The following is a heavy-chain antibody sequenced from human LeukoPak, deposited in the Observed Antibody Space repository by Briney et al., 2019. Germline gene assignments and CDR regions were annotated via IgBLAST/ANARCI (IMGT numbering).Heavy chain of an antibody. CDR1: GGSFSGYY. Sequence: SETLSLTCAVYGGSFSGYYWSWIRQPPGKGLEWIGEINHSGGTNYNPSLKSRVTISVDTSKNQFSLKLSSVTAADTAVYYCARGPEMATIYFDYWGQGTLVTVSS. J-gene: IGHJ4*02. V-gene: IGHV4-34*01. CDR3: ARGPEMATIYFDY. CDR2: INHSGGT. D-gene: IGHD5-24*01.